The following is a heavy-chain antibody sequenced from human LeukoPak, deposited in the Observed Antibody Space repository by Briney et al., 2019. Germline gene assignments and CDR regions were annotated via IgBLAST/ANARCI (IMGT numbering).Heavy chain of an antibody. CDR1: XSYY. CDR2: INPSGGST. CDR3: ARAGATFDC. Sequence: XSYYXHXVRQAPGQGLEWMGIINPSGGSTSYAQKFQGRVTMTRDMSTSTVYMELSSLRSEDTAVYYCARAGATFDCWGQGTLVTVSS. J-gene: IGHJ4*02. D-gene: IGHD1-26*01. V-gene: IGHV1-46*01.